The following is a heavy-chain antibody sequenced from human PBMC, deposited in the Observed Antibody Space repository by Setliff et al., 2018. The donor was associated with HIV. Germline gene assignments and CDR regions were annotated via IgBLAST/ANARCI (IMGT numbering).Heavy chain of an antibody. CDR2: IKEDGSEK. CDR1: GLTFSSYW. V-gene: IGHV3-7*01. Sequence: TGGSLRLSCAASGLTFSSYWMSWVRQAPGKGLEWMANIKEDGSEKYYVDSVKGRFTISRDNTKNSLYLQMNSLRAEDTAVYYCATHRVGQRPWLSDFWGQGTLVTVSS. J-gene: IGHJ4*02. CDR3: ATHRVGQRPWLSDF. D-gene: IGHD5-12*01.